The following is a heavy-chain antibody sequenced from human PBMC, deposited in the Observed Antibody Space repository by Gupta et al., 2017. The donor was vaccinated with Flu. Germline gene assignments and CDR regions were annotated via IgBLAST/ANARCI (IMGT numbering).Heavy chain of an antibody. Sequence: QVQLVQSGAEVKKPGASVKVSCKASGYTFTSYYMHWVRQAPGQGLEWMGIINPSGGSTSYAQKFQGRVTMTRDTSTSTVYMELSSLRSEDTAVYYCARVGLQGSYSYYYGMDVWGQGTTVTVSS. D-gene: IGHD4-4*01. CDR1: GYTFTSYY. J-gene: IGHJ6*02. CDR2: INPSGGST. CDR3: ARVGLQGSYSYYYGMDV. V-gene: IGHV1-46*01.